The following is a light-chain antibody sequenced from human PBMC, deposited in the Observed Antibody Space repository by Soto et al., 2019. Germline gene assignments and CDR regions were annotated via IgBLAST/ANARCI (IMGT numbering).Light chain of an antibody. Sequence: IQMTQSPSTLSASVGDRVAITCRASQSIGIGLAWYQQKPGKAPRFLIYKASSLESGVPSRFSGSGYGKEVTVTISSLQPDDCATYYCQQYNDYSWTFGQGTNVEIK. CDR3: QQYNDYSWT. CDR2: KAS. CDR1: QSIGIG. V-gene: IGKV1-5*03. J-gene: IGKJ1*01.